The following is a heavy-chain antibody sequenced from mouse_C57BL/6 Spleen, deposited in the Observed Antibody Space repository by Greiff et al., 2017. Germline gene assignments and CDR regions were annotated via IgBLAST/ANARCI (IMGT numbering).Heavy chain of an antibody. CDR1: GFSLTSYG. D-gene: IGHD1-1*01. J-gene: IGHJ3*01. CDR2: IWGVGST. Sequence: VQLQESGPGLVAPSQSLSITCTVSGFSLTSYGVDWVRQSPGKGLEWLGVIWGVGSTNYNSALKSRLSISKDNSKSQVFLIMNGLHTDDTAMYYCATLYGSPFAYWGQGTLVTVSA. CDR3: ATLYGSPFAY. V-gene: IGHV2-6*01.